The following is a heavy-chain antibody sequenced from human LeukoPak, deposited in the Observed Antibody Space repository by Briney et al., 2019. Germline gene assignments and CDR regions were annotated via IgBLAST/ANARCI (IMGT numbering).Heavy chain of an antibody. J-gene: IGHJ4*02. V-gene: IGHV4-59*08. CDR1: GGSISSQY. Sequence: SETLSLICTVPGGSISSQYWRWLRQPPGKGLEWIGYIYYSGSTNYNPSLKSRVTISVDTSKNQFSLTLSSVTAADTAVYYCARLYSSSFPLYWGQGTLVTVSS. CDR2: IYYSGST. D-gene: IGHD6-6*01. CDR3: ARLYSSSFPLY.